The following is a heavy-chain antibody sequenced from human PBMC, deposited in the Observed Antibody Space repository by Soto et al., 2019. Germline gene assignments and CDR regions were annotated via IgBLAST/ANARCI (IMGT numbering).Heavy chain of an antibody. V-gene: IGHV3-74*01. CDR1: GCQILNHG. D-gene: IGHD3-22*01. Sequence: EGSPILSKAASGCQILNHGRTWVRQAPGKGLVWVSRINSDGSTTTYADSVKGRFTISRDNAKNTLYLQMNSLRAEDTGVYYCARAVPPGYYYDYWGQGTLVTVSS. CDR2: INSDGSTT. J-gene: IGHJ4*02. CDR3: ARAVPPGYYYDY.